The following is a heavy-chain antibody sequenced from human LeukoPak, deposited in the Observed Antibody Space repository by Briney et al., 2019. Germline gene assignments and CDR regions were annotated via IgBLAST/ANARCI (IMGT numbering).Heavy chain of an antibody. Sequence: PSETLSLTCTVSGGSISSYYWSWIRQPPGKGLEWIGYIYYSGSTNYNPSLKSRVTISVDASKNQFSLKLSSVTAADTAVYYCARRDMVRGVIPTYYYYYYMDVWGKGTTVTISS. V-gene: IGHV4-59*01. D-gene: IGHD3-10*01. CDR1: GGSISSYY. J-gene: IGHJ6*03. CDR3: ARRDMVRGVIPTYYYYYYMDV. CDR2: IYYSGST.